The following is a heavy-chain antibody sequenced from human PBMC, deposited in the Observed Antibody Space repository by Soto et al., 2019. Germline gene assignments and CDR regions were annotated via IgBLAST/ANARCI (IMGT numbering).Heavy chain of an antibody. CDR3: ARVGVSSGWVYYFDY. CDR2: IYSGGST. Sequence: GGSLRLSCAASGFTVSSNYMSWVRQAPGKGLEWVSVIYSGGSTYYADSVKGRFTISRDNSKNTLYLQMNSLRAEDTAVYYCARVGVSSGWVYYFDYWGQGTLVTVSS. CDR1: GFTVSSNY. J-gene: IGHJ4*02. D-gene: IGHD6-19*01. V-gene: IGHV3-66*01.